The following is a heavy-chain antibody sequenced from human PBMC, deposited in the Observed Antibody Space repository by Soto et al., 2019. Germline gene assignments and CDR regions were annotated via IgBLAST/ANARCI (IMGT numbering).Heavy chain of an antibody. J-gene: IGHJ4*02. CDR2: ISQSGNT. Sequence: PSATLSLTCSIYSGSFSGYYWGWIRQPPGKGLEWIGEISQSGNTNYSPSLKSRGSISIDTSKKQFSLNLGSVSAADTAVYYCARAPKVSGSSQTRPDFWGQGTLVTVSS. D-gene: IGHD6-6*01. CDR1: SGSFSGYY. CDR3: ARAPKVSGSSQTRPDF. V-gene: IGHV4-34*01.